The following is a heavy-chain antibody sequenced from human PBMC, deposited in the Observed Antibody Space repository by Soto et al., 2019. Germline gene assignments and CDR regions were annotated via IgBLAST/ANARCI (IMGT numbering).Heavy chain of an antibody. CDR2: INPSGSST. CDR3: ARVPAVAGTPCALDY. V-gene: IGHV1-46*01. D-gene: IGHD6-13*01. Sequence: ASVKVSCKASGYTFTSYYMHWVRQAPGQGLVWMGIINPSGSSTSYAQKFQGRVTMARDTSTSTAYMELSSLRSEDTAVYCCARVPAVAGTPCALDYWGQGTLVTVSS. J-gene: IGHJ4*02. CDR1: GYTFTSYY.